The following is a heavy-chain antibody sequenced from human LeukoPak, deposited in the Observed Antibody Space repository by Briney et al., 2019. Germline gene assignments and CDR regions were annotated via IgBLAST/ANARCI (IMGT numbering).Heavy chain of an antibody. CDR1: GFTFSSYW. CDR3: ARGYSYGYVDY. D-gene: IGHD5-18*01. V-gene: IGHV3-7*04. CDR2: IKQDGSEK. J-gene: IGHJ4*02. Sequence: GGSLRLSCAASGFTFSSYWMSWVRQAPGKGLEWVANIKQDGSEKYYVDSVKGRFTISRDNAKNSLYLQMSSLRAEDTAVYYCARGYSYGYVDYWGQGTLVTVSS.